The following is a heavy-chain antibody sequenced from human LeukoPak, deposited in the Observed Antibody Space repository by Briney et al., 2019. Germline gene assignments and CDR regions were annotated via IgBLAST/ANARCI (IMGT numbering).Heavy chain of an antibody. Sequence: SETLSLTCTVSGGSISSGDYYWSWIRQPPGKGLEWIGYIYYSGSTYYNPSLKSRVTISVDTSKNQFSLKLSSVTAADTAVYYCARAPLLRYYYYGMDAWGQGTTVTVSS. CDR3: ARAPLLRYYYYGMDA. V-gene: IGHV4-30-4*02. J-gene: IGHJ6*02. CDR1: GGSISSGDYY. CDR2: IYYSGST. D-gene: IGHD2-21*01.